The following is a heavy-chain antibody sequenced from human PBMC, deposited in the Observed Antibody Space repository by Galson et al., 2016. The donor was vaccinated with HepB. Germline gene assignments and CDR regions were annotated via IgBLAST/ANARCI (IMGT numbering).Heavy chain of an antibody. CDR3: ARAVSWDYGDYAGY. CDR1: GFTFSSYS. Sequence: SLRLSCAASGFTFSSYSMNWVRQAPGKGLGWVSSISSSSSYIYYADSVKGRLTISRDNAKNSLYLQMNSLRAEDTAVYYCARAVSWDYGDYAGYWGQGTLVTVSS. J-gene: IGHJ4*02. CDR2: ISSSSSYI. D-gene: IGHD4-17*01. V-gene: IGHV3-21*01.